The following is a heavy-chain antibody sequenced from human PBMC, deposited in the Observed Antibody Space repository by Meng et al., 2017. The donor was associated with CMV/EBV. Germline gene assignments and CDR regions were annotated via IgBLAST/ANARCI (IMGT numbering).Heavy chain of an antibody. J-gene: IGHJ5*02. Sequence: ITLKDSVPTLAQPTQPLTLPCPFSGLSRSTSGVGVGWIRQPPGKALEWLALIYWDDDKRYSPSLKSRLTITKDTSKNQVVLTMTNMDPVDTATYYCAHKGRRMAAAGINWFDPWGQGTLVTVSS. CDR1: GLSRSTSGVG. CDR2: IYWDDDK. CDR3: AHKGRRMAAAGINWFDP. V-gene: IGHV2-5*02. D-gene: IGHD6-13*01.